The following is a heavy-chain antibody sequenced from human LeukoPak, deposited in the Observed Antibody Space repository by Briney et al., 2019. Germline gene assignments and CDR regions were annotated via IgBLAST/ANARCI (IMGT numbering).Heavy chain of an antibody. CDR2: IKQDGSEK. V-gene: IGHV3-7*03. D-gene: IGHD3-10*01. Sequence: GGSLRLSCAASGFTFSSYWMSWVRQAPGKGLEWVANIKQDGSEKYYVDSVKGRFTISRDNAKNSLYLQMNSLRAGDTAVYYCARDRITMVRGLLTYFDYWGQGTLVTVSS. CDR3: ARDRITMVRGLLTYFDY. J-gene: IGHJ4*02. CDR1: GFTFSSYW.